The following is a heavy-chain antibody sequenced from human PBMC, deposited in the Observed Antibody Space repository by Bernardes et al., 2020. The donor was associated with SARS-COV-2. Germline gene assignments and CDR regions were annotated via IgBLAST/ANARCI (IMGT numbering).Heavy chain of an antibody. CDR1: GYTFTSYG. V-gene: IGHV1-18*04. J-gene: IGHJ6*02. CDR3: ARDPMITFGGVFGSLWYYYGMDV. D-gene: IGHD3-16*02. CDR2: ISAYNGNT. Sequence: ASMKVSCKASGYTFTSYGISWVRQAPGQGLEWMGWISAYNGNTNYAQKLQGRVTMTTDTSTSTAYMELRSLRSDDTAVYYCARDPMITFGGVFGSLWYYYGMDVWGQGTTVTVSS.